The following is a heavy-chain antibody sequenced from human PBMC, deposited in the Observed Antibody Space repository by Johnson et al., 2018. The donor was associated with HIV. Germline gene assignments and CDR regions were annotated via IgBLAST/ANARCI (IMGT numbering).Heavy chain of an antibody. Sequence: QVQLVESGGGVVQPGGSLRLSCAESGFTFSSYGMHWVRQAPGKGLEWVAFIRYDGSNKYYADSVKGRLTISRDNSKNTLYLQMNSLRAEDTAVYYCAKAPYGSGIRPGAFDIWGQGTMVTVSS. CDR3: AKAPYGSGIRPGAFDI. CDR2: IRYDGSNK. CDR1: GFTFSSYG. J-gene: IGHJ3*02. V-gene: IGHV3-30*02. D-gene: IGHD3-10*01.